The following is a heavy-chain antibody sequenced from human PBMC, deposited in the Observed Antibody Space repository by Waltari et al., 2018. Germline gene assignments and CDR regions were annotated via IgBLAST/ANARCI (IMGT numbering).Heavy chain of an antibody. J-gene: IGHJ6*02. CDR3: ARNPRRSLLWFGEDYGMDV. D-gene: IGHD3-10*01. CDR2: IFSNDEK. V-gene: IGHV2-26*01. CDR1: GFSLSNARMG. Sequence: QVTLKESGPVLVKPTETLTLTCPVPGFSLSNARMGLSWTRPPPGTTLEWLAHIFSNDEKSYSTPLKSRLTISKDTSKSQVVLTMTNMDPVDTATYYCARNPRRSLLWFGEDYGMDVWGQGTTVTVSS.